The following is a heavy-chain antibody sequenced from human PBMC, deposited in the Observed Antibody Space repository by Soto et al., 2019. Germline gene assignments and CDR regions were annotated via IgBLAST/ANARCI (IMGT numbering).Heavy chain of an antibody. CDR3: ARPGRYCSSTSCPLDAFDI. J-gene: IGHJ3*02. V-gene: IGHV3-21*01. Sequence: GSLRLSCAASGFTFSSYSMNWVRQAPGKGLEWVSSISSSSSYIYYADSVKGRFTISRDNAKNSLYLQMNSLRAEDTAVYYCARPGRYCSSTSCPLDAFDIWGQGTMVTVSS. CDR1: GFTFSSYS. CDR2: ISSSSSYI. D-gene: IGHD2-2*01.